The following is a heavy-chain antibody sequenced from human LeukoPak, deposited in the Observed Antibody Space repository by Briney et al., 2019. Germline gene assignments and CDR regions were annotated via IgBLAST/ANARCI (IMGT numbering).Heavy chain of an antibody. V-gene: IGHV1-3*01. CDR3: ARGGTTQLLELDY. CDR2: INAGNGNT. D-gene: IGHD1-1*01. J-gene: IGHJ4*02. CDR1: GYTFTSYA. Sequence: ASVKVSCKASGYTFTSYAMHWVRQAPGQRLEWLGWINAGNGNTKYSQKFQGGVTITRDTSASTAYMELSSLRSEDTAVYYCARGGTTQLLELDYWGQGTLVTVSS.